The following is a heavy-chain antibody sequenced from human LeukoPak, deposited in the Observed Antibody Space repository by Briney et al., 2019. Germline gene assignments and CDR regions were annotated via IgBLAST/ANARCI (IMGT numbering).Heavy chain of an antibody. CDR3: ATLNYFSFDH. CDR1: GFTFSSYA. D-gene: IGHD2-8*01. Sequence: PGGSLRLSCAASGFTFSSYAMSWVRQAPGKGLEWVSAISGSGGSTYYADSVKGRFTISRDNARNSLYLQVNSLRGENTAVYYCATLNYFSFDHWGQGTLVTVSS. V-gene: IGHV3-23*01. CDR2: ISGSGGST. J-gene: IGHJ4*02.